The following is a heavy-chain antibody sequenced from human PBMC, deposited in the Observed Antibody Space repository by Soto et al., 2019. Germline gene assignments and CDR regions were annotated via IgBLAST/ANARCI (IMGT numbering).Heavy chain of an antibody. CDR2: IWYDGSNK. Sequence: GGSLRLSCAASGFTFSSYGMHWVRQAPGKGLEWVAVIWYDGSNKYYADSVKGRFTISRDNSKNTLYLKMNSLRAEDTAVYYCARAGAAAGILLYYYYYYGMDVWGQGTTVTVSS. V-gene: IGHV3-33*01. CDR1: GFTFSSYG. D-gene: IGHD6-13*01. J-gene: IGHJ6*02. CDR3: ARAGAAAGILLYYYYYYGMDV.